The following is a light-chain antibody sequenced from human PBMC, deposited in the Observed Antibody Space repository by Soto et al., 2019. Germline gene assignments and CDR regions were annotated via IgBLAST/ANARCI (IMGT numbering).Light chain of an antibody. V-gene: IGKV1-5*03. CDR3: QQYNSYSRT. CDR2: KAS. J-gene: IGKJ1*01. CDR1: QSISSW. Sequence: DIQMTQSPSTLSASVGDRVIITCRASQSISSWLAWYQQKPGKAPKLLIYKASSLESGVPSRFSGSGAGTEFTITISSLQHDDFATYYCQQYNSYSRTFGQGTKVEIK.